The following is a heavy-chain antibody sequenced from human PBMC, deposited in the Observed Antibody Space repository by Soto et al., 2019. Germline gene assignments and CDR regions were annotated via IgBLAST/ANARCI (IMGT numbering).Heavy chain of an antibody. D-gene: IGHD6-13*01. J-gene: IGHJ6*02. CDR3: ARWDSGYSSSWFYYYYGMDV. CDR1: GGSFSGYY. V-gene: IGHV4-34*01. Sequence: SETLSLTCAVYGGSFSGYYWSWIRQPPGKGLEWIGEINHSGSTNYNPSLKSRVTISVGTSKNQFSLKLSSVTAADTAVYYCARWDSGYSSSWFYYYYGMDVWGQGTTVTVSS. CDR2: INHSGST.